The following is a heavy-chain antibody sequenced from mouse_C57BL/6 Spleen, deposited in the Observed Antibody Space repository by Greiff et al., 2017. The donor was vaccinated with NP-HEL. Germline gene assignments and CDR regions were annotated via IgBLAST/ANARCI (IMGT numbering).Heavy chain of an antibody. CDR3: ARQVSITTVVPYFDY. CDR2: INPSSGYT. D-gene: IGHD1-1*01. CDR1: GYTFTSYT. J-gene: IGHJ2*01. Sequence: QVQLQQSGAELARPGASVKMSCKASGYTFTSYTIHWVKQRPGQGLEWIGYINPSSGYTKYNQKFKDKATLTADKSSSTAYMQLSSLTSEDSAVYYCARQVSITTVVPYFDYWGQGTTLTVSS. V-gene: IGHV1-4*01.